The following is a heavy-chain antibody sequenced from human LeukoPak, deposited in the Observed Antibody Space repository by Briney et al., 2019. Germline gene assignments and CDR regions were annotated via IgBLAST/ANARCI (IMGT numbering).Heavy chain of an antibody. CDR2: ISYDGSNK. CDR1: GFTFSSYA. Sequence: PGGSLRLSCAASGFTFSSYAMHWVRQAPGKGLEWVAVISYDGSNKYYADSVKGRFTISRDNSKNTLYLQMNSLRAEDTAVYYCAKGLGDYDISTYFDYWGQGTLVTVSS. CDR3: AKGLGDYDISTYFDY. J-gene: IGHJ4*02. V-gene: IGHV3-30*04. D-gene: IGHD3-9*01.